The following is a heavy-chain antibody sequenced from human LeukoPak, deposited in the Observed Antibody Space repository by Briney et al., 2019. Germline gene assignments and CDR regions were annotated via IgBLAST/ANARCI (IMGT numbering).Heavy chain of an antibody. D-gene: IGHD6-19*01. CDR2: ISTSGSGT. CDR3: AKARSGWYWGDY. Sequence: GGSLRLSCAASGFTFSSSAMNWVRQAPGRGREGVSAISTSGSGTYYADSVKGRFTISRDNSKNTLYLQMNSLRAEDTAVYYCAKARSGWYWGDYWGQGTLVTVSS. CDR1: GFTFSSSA. V-gene: IGHV3-23*01. J-gene: IGHJ4*02.